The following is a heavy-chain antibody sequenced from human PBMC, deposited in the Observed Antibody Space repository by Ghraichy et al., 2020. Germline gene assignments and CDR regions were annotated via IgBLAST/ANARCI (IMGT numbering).Heavy chain of an antibody. J-gene: IGHJ4*02. CDR3: ARATWYYYDSSGYHLDY. D-gene: IGHD3-22*01. Sequence: GGSLRLSCAASGFTFSSYWMSWVRQAPGKGLEWVANIKQDGSEKYYVDSVKGRFTISRDNAKNSLYLQMNSLRAEDTAVYYCARATWYYYDSSGYHLDYWGQGTLVTVSS. CDR1: GFTFSSYW. V-gene: IGHV3-7*03. CDR2: IKQDGSEK.